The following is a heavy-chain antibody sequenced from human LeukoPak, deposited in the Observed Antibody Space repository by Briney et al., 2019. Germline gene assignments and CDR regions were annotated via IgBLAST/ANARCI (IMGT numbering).Heavy chain of an antibody. V-gene: IGHV4-61*02. Sequence: PSQTLSLTCTVSGGSISSGSYYRSWIRQPAGKGLEWIGRIYTSGSTNYNPSLKSRVTISVDTSKNQFSLKLSSVTAADTAVYYCARTGRYYDSSGYCYSNDYWGQGTLVTVSS. CDR3: ARTGRYYDSSGYCYSNDY. J-gene: IGHJ4*02. D-gene: IGHD3-22*01. CDR2: IYTSGST. CDR1: GGSISSGSYY.